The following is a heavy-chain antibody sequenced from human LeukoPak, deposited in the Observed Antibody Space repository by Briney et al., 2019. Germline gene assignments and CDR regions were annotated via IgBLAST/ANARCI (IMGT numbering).Heavy chain of an antibody. V-gene: IGHV4-34*01. CDR1: GGSFSGYY. CDR2: INHSGST. Sequence: SETLSLTCAVYGGSFSGYYWSWIRQPPGKGLEWIGEINHSGSTNYNPSLKSRVTISVGTSKNQFSLKLRSVTAADTAVYYCARGRGYSGYDPNFDYWGQGTLVTVSS. J-gene: IGHJ4*02. D-gene: IGHD5-12*01. CDR3: ARGRGYSGYDPNFDY.